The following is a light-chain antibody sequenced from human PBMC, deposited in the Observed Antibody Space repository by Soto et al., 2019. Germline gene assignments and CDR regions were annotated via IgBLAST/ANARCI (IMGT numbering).Light chain of an antibody. V-gene: IGLV2-23*01. Sequence: QSVLTQPASVSGSPGQSITISCTGTTNEFGNYNLVSWYQQHPDKAPKLIIYEGSRRPSGVSNRFSGSKLGYTASLTISGLQAEDEADYYCCSYGGSSTCVLGGGTKLTVL. CDR3: CSYGGSSTCV. J-gene: IGLJ3*02. CDR1: TNEFGNYNL. CDR2: EGS.